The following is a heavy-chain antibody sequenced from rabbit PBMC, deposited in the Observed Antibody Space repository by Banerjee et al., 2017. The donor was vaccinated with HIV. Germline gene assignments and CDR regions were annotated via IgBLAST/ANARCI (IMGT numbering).Heavy chain of an antibody. D-gene: IGHD6-1*01. Sequence: QEQLEESGGDLVKPEGTLTLTCKASGIDFSSYYYMCWVRQAPGKGLEWIACIYTSSGSTYYASWAKGRFTISKTSSTTVTLQMTSLTAADTATYFCARSTTGGAGYGNANDLWGQGTLVTVS. CDR3: ARSTTGGAGYGNANDL. J-gene: IGHJ4*01. CDR2: IYTSSGST. V-gene: IGHV1S45*01. CDR1: GIDFSSYYY.